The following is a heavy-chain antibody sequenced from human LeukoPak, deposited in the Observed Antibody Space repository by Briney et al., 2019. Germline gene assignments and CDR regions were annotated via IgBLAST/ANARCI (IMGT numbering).Heavy chain of an antibody. J-gene: IGHJ6*03. Sequence: GGSLRLSCAASGFTFSSYAMTWVRQAPGKGLEWVASTGSSTYYADSVKGRFIISRDNSKNTLYLQMNSLRAEDTAIYYCAKERAGTACTGCYMDVWGKGTTVTVSS. D-gene: IGHD1-1*01. CDR3: AKERAGTACTGCYMDV. V-gene: IGHV3-23*01. CDR1: GFTFSSYA. CDR2: TGSST.